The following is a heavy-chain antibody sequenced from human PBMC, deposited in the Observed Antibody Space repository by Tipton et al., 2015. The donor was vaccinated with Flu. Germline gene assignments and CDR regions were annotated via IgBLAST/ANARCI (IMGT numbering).Heavy chain of an antibody. CDR2: IHRSGST. V-gene: IGHV4-38-2*01. CDR1: GDSIRSDYF. Sequence: TLSLTCDVSGDSIRSDYFWGWIRQPPGKGLEWIATIHRSGSTNYNPSLKSRVTISVDTSKNQFSLKLSSVTAADTAVYYCARRKAAKAAFDIWGQGTMVTVSS. D-gene: IGHD2-15*01. J-gene: IGHJ3*02. CDR3: ARRKAAKAAFDI.